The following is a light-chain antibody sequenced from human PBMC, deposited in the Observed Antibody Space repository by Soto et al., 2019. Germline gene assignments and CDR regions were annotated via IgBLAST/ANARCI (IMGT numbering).Light chain of an antibody. V-gene: IGLV2-14*01. CDR2: EVS. J-gene: IGLJ1*01. CDR1: YKY. CDR3: SSDTSLKFV. Sequence: QSVLTQPASVSGSPGQSITISCTGSYKYVSWYQQHPGKAPKFMIYEVSNRPSGVSNRFSGSKSGNTASLTISGLQAEDEADYYCSSDTSLKFVFGTGTKVTVL.